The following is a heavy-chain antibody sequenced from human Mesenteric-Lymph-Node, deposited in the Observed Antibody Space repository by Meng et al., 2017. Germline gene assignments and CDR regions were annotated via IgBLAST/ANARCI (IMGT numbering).Heavy chain of an antibody. D-gene: IGHD4-17*01. Sequence: QAQLPASGPGLVHPSQTLSLTCTVSGGSTSSGDYYWRWIRQPPGKGLEWIGYIYYSGSTHSNASLKSRVTISIDRSKNQFSLKLSSVTAADTAVYYCARDRKHYGERGWFDPWGQGTLVTVSS. J-gene: IGHJ5*02. CDR1: GGSTSSGDYY. CDR3: ARDRKHYGERGWFDP. V-gene: IGHV4-30-4*01. CDR2: IYYSGST.